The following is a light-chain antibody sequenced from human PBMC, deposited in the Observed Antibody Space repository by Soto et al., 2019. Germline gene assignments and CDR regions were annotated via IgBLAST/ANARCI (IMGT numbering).Light chain of an antibody. V-gene: IGLV2-11*01. CDR2: DVT. CDR3: CSYAGNYTYV. CDR1: SSDVGGYNY. J-gene: IGLJ1*01. Sequence: QSALTQPRSVSGSPGQSVTISCTGTSSDVGGYNYVSWYQQNPGKAPKLMIHDVTKRPSGVPDRFSGSKSGNTASLTISGLLAEDEADYYCCSYAGNYTYVFGTGTKLTVL.